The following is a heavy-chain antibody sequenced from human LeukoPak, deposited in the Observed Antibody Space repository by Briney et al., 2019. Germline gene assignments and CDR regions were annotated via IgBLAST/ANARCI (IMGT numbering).Heavy chain of an antibody. Sequence: SETLSLTCTVSGYSINSGYTWGWIRQPPGKGLEWIGNIYHSGGTYYNPSLTSRVTISVDTSKNQFSLKLTSVTAADTAVYYCAIDEVGGVKYWGQGTLVTVSS. CDR2: IYHSGGT. CDR3: AIDEVGGVKY. J-gene: IGHJ4*02. D-gene: IGHD3-16*01. CDR1: GYSINSGYT. V-gene: IGHV4-38-2*02.